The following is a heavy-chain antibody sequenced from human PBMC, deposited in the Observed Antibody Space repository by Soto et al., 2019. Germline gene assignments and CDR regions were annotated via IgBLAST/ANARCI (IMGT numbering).Heavy chain of an antibody. D-gene: IGHD2-21*02. CDR3: AKGHCGGDCYSVSYFDY. CDR2: ISYDGSNK. Sequence: PGGSLRLSCSDSGFPFISYRMHWVRQAPGKGLEWVAVISYDGSNKYYADSVKGRFTISRDNSKNTLYLQMNSPRAEDTAVYYCAKGHCGGDCYSVSYFDYWGQGTLVTVSS. V-gene: IGHV3-30*18. J-gene: IGHJ4*02. CDR1: GFPFISYR.